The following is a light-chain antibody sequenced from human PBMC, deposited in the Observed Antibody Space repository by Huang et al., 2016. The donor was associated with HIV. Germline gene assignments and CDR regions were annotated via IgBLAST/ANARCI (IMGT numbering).Light chain of an antibody. V-gene: IGKV3-20*01. J-gene: IGKJ4*01. CDR1: QSVTINY. CDR2: GAS. Sequence: ETVLTQSPGTLSLSPGERATLSCRASQSVTINYLAWYQQKPGQAPRLLMYGASPRATGIPDRFSGSGSGTDFTLTISRLEPEDFAVYYCQQYGSSPLTFGGGTKVEIK. CDR3: QQYGSSPLT.